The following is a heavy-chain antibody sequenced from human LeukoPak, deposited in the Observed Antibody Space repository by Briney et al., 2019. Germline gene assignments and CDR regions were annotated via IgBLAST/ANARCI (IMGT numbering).Heavy chain of an antibody. CDR1: GFTFSSHA. D-gene: IGHD2-2*01. CDR3: ARIDQEKYWFFDL. V-gene: IGHV3-23*01. J-gene: IGHJ2*01. Sequence: GGSLRLSCVVSGFTFSSHAMSWVRQAPRKGLEWVSVISGSGVNTYYADSVKGRFTISRDNSNNTLSLQMNGLRAEDTAVYNCARIDQEKYWFFDLWGHGTLVTVSS. CDR2: ISGSGVNT.